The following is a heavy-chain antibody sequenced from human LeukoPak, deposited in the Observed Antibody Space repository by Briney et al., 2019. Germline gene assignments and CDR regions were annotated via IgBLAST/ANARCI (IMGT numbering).Heavy chain of an antibody. Sequence: SETLSLTCTVSGGSISSYYWSWIRQPPGKGLEWIGEINHSGSTNYNPSFKSRVTISVDTSKNQFSLKLSSVTAADTAVYYCARRRIGLGAFDIWGQGTMVTVSS. CDR3: ARRRIGLGAFDI. D-gene: IGHD7-27*01. V-gene: IGHV4-34*01. CDR1: GGSISSYY. J-gene: IGHJ3*02. CDR2: INHSGST.